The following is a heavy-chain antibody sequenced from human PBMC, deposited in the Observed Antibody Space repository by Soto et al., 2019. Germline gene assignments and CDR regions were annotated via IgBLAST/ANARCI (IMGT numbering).Heavy chain of an antibody. CDR2: IDWDDDK. CDR3: ARMGMGATQRDYHYYGMDV. V-gene: IGHV2-70*01. J-gene: IGHJ6*02. Sequence: SGPTLVNPTQTLTLTCTFSGFSLSTSGMCVSWIRQPPGKALEWLVLIDWDDDKYYSTSLKTRLTISKDTSKNQEVLTMTIMDPVATATYYCARMGMGATQRDYHYYGMDVWGQGTTVTVSS. D-gene: IGHD1-26*01. CDR1: GFSLSTSGMC.